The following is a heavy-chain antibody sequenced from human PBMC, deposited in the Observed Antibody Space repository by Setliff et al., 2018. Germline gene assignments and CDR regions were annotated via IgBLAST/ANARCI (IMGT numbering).Heavy chain of an antibody. CDR1: GASISRTSYY. J-gene: IGHJ4*02. CDR2: VSFSGTT. V-gene: IGHV4-39*01. CDR3: ARHGGWSPFDV. Sequence: PSETLSLTCNVSGASISRTSYYWGWIRQPPGKGLEWIGSVSFSGTTYYNPSLKNRGTISVDKSQTHFSLRLTSVTAADTVVYYCARHGGWSPFDVWGPGALVTVSS. D-gene: IGHD3-16*01.